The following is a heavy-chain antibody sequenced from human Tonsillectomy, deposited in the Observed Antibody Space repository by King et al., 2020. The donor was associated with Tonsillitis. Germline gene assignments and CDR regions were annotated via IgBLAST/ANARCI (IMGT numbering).Heavy chain of an antibody. V-gene: IGHV3-53*04. CDR1: GFTVSSNY. CDR3: ARVPHCYDNWFDP. CDR2: IYSGGST. Sequence: QLVQSGGGLVQPGGSLRLSCAASGFTVSSNYMSWVRQAPGKGLEWVSVIYSGGSTYYADSVKGRFTISRHNSKNTLYLQMNSLRAEDTAVYYCARVPHCYDNWFDPRGQRALVTVSS. J-gene: IGHJ5*02. D-gene: IGHD2-2*01.